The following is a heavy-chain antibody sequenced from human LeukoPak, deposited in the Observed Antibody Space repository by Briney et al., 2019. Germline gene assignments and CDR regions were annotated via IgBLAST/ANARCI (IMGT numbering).Heavy chain of an antibody. J-gene: IGHJ4*02. V-gene: IGHV5-51*01. CDR3: ARKPYYDSSGYSPYYFDY. CDR2: IYPGDSDT. Sequence: GESLKNSCKGSGYSFTSYWIGWVRQMPGKGLEWMGIIYPGDSDTRYSPSFQGQVTISADKSISTAYLQWSSLKASDTAMYYCARKPYYDSSGYSPYYFDYWGQGTLVTVSS. D-gene: IGHD3-22*01. CDR1: GYSFTSYW.